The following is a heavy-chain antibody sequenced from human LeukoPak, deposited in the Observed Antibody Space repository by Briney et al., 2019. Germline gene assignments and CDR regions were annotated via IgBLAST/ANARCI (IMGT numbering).Heavy chain of an antibody. Sequence: PGGSLRLSCAASGFTFSSYAMPRVRQAPGKGLEWVAAISYDGSNKYYADSVKGRFTISRDNSNNTLYLQMNSLRAEDTAVYYCAKGSAVAGPGKYYFDYWGQGTLVTVSS. CDR2: ISYDGSNK. CDR3: AKGSAVAGPGKYYFDY. V-gene: IGHV3-30-3*01. CDR1: GFTFSSYA. D-gene: IGHD6-19*01. J-gene: IGHJ4*02.